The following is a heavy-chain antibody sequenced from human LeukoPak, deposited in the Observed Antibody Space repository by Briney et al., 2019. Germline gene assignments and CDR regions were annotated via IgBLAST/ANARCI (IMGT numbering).Heavy chain of an antibody. Sequence: SVKVSCKASGGTFSSYAISWVRQAPGQGLEWMGGIIPIFGTANYAQKFQGRVTITADESTSTAYMELSSLRSEDTAVYYCARDLPNYYDSSPFDYWGQGALVTVSS. J-gene: IGHJ4*02. CDR2: IIPIFGTA. CDR3: ARDLPNYYDSSPFDY. D-gene: IGHD3-22*01. CDR1: GGTFSSYA. V-gene: IGHV1-69*13.